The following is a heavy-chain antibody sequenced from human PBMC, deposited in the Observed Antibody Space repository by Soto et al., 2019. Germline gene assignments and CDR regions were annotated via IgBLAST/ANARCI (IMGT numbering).Heavy chain of an antibody. Sequence: PGESLKISCQGSGYVFRYYWIAWVRQMPGRGLEWLGIIYPEDSETKISPSLQGRVTMSVDKSINTAYVHWSSLEASDTAIYYCARHRRDSSGSDCFHAMDVWGPGTAVTVSS. CDR2: IYPEDSET. D-gene: IGHD5-18*01. CDR3: ARHRRDSSGSDCFHAMDV. CDR1: GYVFRYYW. J-gene: IGHJ6*02. V-gene: IGHV5-51*01.